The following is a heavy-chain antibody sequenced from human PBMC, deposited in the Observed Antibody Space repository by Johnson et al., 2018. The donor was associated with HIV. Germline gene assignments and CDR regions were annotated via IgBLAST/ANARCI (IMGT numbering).Heavy chain of an antibody. D-gene: IGHD5-24*01. J-gene: IGHJ3*02. CDR1: GFTVSSNY. CDR2: IFSGGTT. CDR3: ARACRDGYTCDAFDI. V-gene: IGHV3-66*01. Sequence: VQLVESGGGLVQPGGSLRLSCAASGFTVSSNYMSWVRQAPGKGLEWVSVIFSGGTTYYADSVKDRFTISRDNSKNMLYLQMNSLGAEDTAVYYCARACRDGYTCDAFDIWGQGTMVTVSS.